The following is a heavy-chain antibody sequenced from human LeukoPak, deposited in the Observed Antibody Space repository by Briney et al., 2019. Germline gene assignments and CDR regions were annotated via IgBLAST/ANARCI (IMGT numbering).Heavy chain of an antibody. J-gene: IGHJ6*03. CDR3: ARDPGSGSRSGSYYRYYYYYMDV. CDR1: GYAFNSYH. D-gene: IGHD1-26*01. Sequence: GASVKVSCKASGYAFNSYHMHWVRQGPGQGLEWMGIINPSSGSTSYAQKFQGRVTMTRDMSTSTVYMELSSLRSEDTAVYYCARDPGSGSRSGSYYRYYYYYMDVWGKGTTVTVSS. CDR2: INPSSGST. V-gene: IGHV1-46*02.